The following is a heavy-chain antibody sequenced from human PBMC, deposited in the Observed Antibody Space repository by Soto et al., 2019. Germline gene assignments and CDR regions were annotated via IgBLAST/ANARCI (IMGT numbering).Heavy chain of an antibody. CDR3: ARRRAITRKGTYFHGMDD. V-gene: IGHV1-18*01. J-gene: IGHJ6*01. CDR1: GYTFTRYG. CDR2: ISTYNGST. D-gene: IGHD1-1*01. Sequence: ASVKAPCKASGYTFTRYGISWVRQAPGQELEWRGWISTYNGSTNDAQKLQGRATMTTDTSTSSAYMGMRSLISDDTAVYDRARRRAITRKGTYFHGMDDWG.